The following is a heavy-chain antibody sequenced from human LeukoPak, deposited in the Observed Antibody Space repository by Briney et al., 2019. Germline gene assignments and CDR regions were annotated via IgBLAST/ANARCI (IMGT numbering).Heavy chain of an antibody. J-gene: IGHJ6*04. V-gene: IGHV1-69*01. D-gene: IGHD3-10*01. CDR2: IIPIFGTA. CDR3: ARSQGSGSYYKAGDYYYYGMDV. CDR1: GGTFSSYA. Sequence: SVKVSCKASGGTFSSYAISWVRQAPGQGLEWMGGIIPIFGTANHAQKFQGRVTITADESTSTAYMELSSLRSEDTAVYYCARSQGSGSYYKAGDYYYYGMDVWGKGTTVTVSS.